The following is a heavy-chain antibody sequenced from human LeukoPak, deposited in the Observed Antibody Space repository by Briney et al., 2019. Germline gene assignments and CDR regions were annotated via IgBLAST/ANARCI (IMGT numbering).Heavy chain of an antibody. J-gene: IGHJ6*03. Sequence: PSETLSLTCSVSGDSISSDSSSWGWFRQPPGKGLEWIGSFHYAGNTYYSPSLKGRITISADTSKNQFSLKLSSVTAADTAVYYCARTYSSSFHYYYYMDVWGKGTTVTVSS. CDR1: GDSISSDSSS. D-gene: IGHD6-6*01. CDR2: FHYAGNT. V-gene: IGHV4-39*07. CDR3: ARTYSSSFHYYYYMDV.